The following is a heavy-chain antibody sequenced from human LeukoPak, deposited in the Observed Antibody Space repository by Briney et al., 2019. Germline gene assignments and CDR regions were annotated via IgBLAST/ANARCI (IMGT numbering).Heavy chain of an antibody. CDR1: GYTFTSYG. J-gene: IGHJ5*02. Sequence: ASVKVSCKASGYTFTSYGISWVRQAPGQGLEWMGWISAYNGNTNYAQKLQGRVTMTTNTSTSTAYMELRSLRSDDTAVYYCARDRHQYRLLLFDPWGQGTLVTVSS. CDR3: ARDRHQYRLLLFDP. V-gene: IGHV1-18*01. CDR2: ISAYNGNT. D-gene: IGHD6-6*01.